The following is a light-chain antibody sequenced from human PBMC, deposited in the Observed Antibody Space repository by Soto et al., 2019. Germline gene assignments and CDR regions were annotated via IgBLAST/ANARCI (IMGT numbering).Light chain of an antibody. CDR1: SSDVGAYNY. CDR2: DVS. CDR3: SSYTSSSTPL. V-gene: IGLV2-14*01. J-gene: IGLJ2*01. Sequence: QSVLTHPASVSGSPGRSITISCTGTSSDVGAYNYVSWYQQYPGKAPKLMIYDVSNRPSGVSNRFSGSKSGNTASLTISGLQAEDEADYYCSSYTSSSTPLFGGGTKLTVL.